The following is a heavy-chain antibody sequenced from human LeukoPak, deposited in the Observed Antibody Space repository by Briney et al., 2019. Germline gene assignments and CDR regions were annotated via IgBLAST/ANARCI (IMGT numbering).Heavy chain of an antibody. D-gene: IGHD2-21*02. CDR1: GYTFSNYY. Sequence: ASVKVSCKASGYTFSNYYIHWVRQAPGQGLEWMGIINPSGGSTSYAQKFQGRVTMTRDMSTSTVYMELSRLRSDDTAVYYCARTYCGGDCGSDYWGQGTLVTVSS. CDR3: ARTYCGGDCGSDY. V-gene: IGHV1-46*01. J-gene: IGHJ4*02. CDR2: INPSGGST.